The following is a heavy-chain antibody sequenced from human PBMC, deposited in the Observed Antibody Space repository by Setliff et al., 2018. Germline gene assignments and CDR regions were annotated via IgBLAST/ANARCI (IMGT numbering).Heavy chain of an antibody. J-gene: IGHJ4*02. Sequence: ASVKVSCKASGYTFTSYGISWVRQAPGQGLEWMGWISAYNGNTNYAQKLQGRVAMTTDTSTSTAYMELRSLRSDDSAVYYCARINFYVSSGHYYAPDYWGQGTLVTVSS. CDR3: ARINFYVSSGHYYAPDY. D-gene: IGHD3-22*01. CDR2: ISAYNGNT. V-gene: IGHV1-18*01. CDR1: GYTFTSYG.